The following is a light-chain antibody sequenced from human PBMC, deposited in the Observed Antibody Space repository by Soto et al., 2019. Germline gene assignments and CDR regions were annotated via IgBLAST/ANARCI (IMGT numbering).Light chain of an antibody. J-gene: IGLJ2*01. CDR1: SSNIGAGYD. CDR2: GNS. CDR3: QSYDSSLSGYV. Sequence: QSVLTQPPSVSGAPGQRVTISCTGSSSNIGAGYDVHWYQQLPGTAPKLLIYGNSNRPSGVPDRFSGSKSGTSASLAITELQAEDEADYYCQSYDSSLSGYVFGGGTKVTVL. V-gene: IGLV1-40*01.